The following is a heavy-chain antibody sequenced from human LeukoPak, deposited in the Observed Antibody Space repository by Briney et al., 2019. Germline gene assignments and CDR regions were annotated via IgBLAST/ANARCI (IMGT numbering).Heavy chain of an antibody. CDR1: GGTFSSYA. CDR3: ARDPYGDYKWTHFDY. CDR2: IIPIFGTA. Sequence: ASVTVSCKASGGTFSSYAISWVRQAPGQGLEWMGGIIPIFGTANYAQKFQGRVTMTRDTSTSTVYMELSSLRSEDTAVYYCARDPYGDYKWTHFDYWGQGTLVTVSS. D-gene: IGHD4-17*01. V-gene: IGHV1-69*05. J-gene: IGHJ4*02.